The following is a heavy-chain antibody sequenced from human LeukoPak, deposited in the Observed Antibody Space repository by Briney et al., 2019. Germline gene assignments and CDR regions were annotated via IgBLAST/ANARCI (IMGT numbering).Heavy chain of an antibody. D-gene: IGHD6-6*01. CDR1: GFSLSDYG. CDR2: IYGSGATT. Sequence: GGSLRLSCSASGFSLSDYGMSWVRQAPGTGPEWVSTIYGSGATTYYADSVKGRFTISRDNSKNTLYLQMNSLRAEDTAVYYCAKGTEYSSASGFDCWGQGTLVTVSS. J-gene: IGHJ4*02. CDR3: AKGTEYSSASGFDC. V-gene: IGHV3-23*01.